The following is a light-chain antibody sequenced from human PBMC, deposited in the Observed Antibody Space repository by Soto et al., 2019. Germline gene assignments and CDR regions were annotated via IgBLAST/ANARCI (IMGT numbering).Light chain of an antibody. Sequence: DIQLTQSPSFLSASVGDRVTINCRASQGIRSYLAWYQQKPGKAPKLLISATSTLQSGVPSRFSGSGAGTEFTLTISSLQPEDFATYYCQHSHSYPLTFGGGTKVEIK. J-gene: IGKJ4*01. CDR2: ATS. CDR1: QGIRSY. V-gene: IGKV1-9*01. CDR3: QHSHSYPLT.